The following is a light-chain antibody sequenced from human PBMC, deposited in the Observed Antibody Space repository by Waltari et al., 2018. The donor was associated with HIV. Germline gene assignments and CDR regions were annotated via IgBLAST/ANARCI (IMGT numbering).Light chain of an antibody. Sequence: QSVLTQTPSASRAPGQRILMSCSGTNSNVGNNFISWFQQVSGGAPKLVIYRNDQRPSGVPARFSAAKSGSTASLAIARLQSDDEAEYFCASWDDNLNHWVFGGGTKLTV. V-gene: IGLV1-44*01. CDR3: ASWDDNLNHWV. CDR1: NSNVGNNF. J-gene: IGLJ3*02. CDR2: RND.